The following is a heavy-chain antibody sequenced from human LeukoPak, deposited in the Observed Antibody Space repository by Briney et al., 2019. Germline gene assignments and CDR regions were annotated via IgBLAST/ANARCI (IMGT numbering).Heavy chain of an antibody. V-gene: IGHV3-23*01. CDR1: GFNCNYFA. D-gene: IGHD4-23*01. Sequence: PGGSLRLSCEASGFNCNYFAMSWVRQVPGKRLEWVSTIGDAATSASYADSVRGRFSMSRDNSKNMVYLQMDSLRAEDTAVYFCSRVKYGGNSGYHFDSWGLGTLVTVSS. J-gene: IGHJ4*02. CDR2: IGDAATSA. CDR3: SRVKYGGNSGYHFDS.